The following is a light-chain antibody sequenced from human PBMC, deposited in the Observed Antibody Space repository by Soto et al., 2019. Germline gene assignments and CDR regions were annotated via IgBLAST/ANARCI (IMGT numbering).Light chain of an antibody. Sequence: QSALTQPRSVCGSPGQSVTISYTGNSSDVGGYNYVSWYQQHPGKAPKLMIYDVSKRPSGVPDRFSGSKSGNTASLTISGLQAEDEADYYCCSYAGSYSYVFGTGTKVTVL. J-gene: IGLJ1*01. V-gene: IGLV2-11*01. CDR3: CSYAGSYSYV. CDR2: DVS. CDR1: SSDVGGYNY.